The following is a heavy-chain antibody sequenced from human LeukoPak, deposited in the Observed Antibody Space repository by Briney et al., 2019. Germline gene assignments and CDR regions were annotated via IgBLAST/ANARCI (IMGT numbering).Heavy chain of an antibody. CDR1: GGSISSYY. D-gene: IGHD3-10*01. CDR3: ARVWFGAFDI. V-gene: IGHV4-59*01. CDR2: IYYSGST. Sequence: SETLSLTCTVSGGSISSYYWSWIRQPPGKGLEWIGYIYYSGSTNYNPSLKSRVTISVDTSKNQFSLKLSSVTAADTAVYYCARVWFGAFDIWGQGTMVTVSS. J-gene: IGHJ3*02.